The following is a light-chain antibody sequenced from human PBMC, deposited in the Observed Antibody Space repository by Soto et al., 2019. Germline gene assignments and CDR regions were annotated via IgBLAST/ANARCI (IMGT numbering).Light chain of an antibody. CDR2: KAS. CDR3: QQYNRLYT. CDR1: HSISSW. V-gene: IGKV1-5*03. J-gene: IGKJ2*01. Sequence: DIQMTQSPSTLSASVGDRVTITCRASHSISSWLAWYQQKPGKAPKLLLYKASSLESGVPSRFSGSGSGTEFTLTISSLQPDDFATYYCQQYNRLYTSGQGTKLESK.